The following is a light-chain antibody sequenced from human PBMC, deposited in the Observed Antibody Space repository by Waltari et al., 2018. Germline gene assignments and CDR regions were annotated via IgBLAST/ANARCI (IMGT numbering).Light chain of an antibody. CDR1: QSFSRA. J-gene: IGKJ1*01. CDR3: QHYVRLPVT. Sequence: EIVLTQSPGNLSLSPGERATLSCRASQSFSRALAWYQQKPGQAPRLLIYDASTRAIGIPDRFSGGGSGTDFSLTISRLEPEDFAVYYCQHYVRLPVTFGQGTKVEI. V-gene: IGKV3-20*01. CDR2: DAS.